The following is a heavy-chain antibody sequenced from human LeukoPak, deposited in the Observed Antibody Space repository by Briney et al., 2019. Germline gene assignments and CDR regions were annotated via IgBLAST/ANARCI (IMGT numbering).Heavy chain of an antibody. Sequence: PGGSLRLSCAASGFTFSSYEMNWVRQAPGKGLEWVSYISSSGSTIYYADSVKGRFTISRDNAKNTLYLQMNSLRAEDTAVYYCAKMAVAGATHFDYWGQGTLVTVSS. CDR2: ISSSGSTI. CDR1: GFTFSSYE. V-gene: IGHV3-48*03. J-gene: IGHJ4*02. CDR3: AKMAVAGATHFDY. D-gene: IGHD1-26*01.